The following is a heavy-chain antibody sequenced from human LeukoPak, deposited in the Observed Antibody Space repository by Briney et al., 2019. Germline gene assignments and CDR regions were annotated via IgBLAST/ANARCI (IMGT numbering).Heavy chain of an antibody. Sequence: ASVEVSCKASGYTFTRYAMHWVRQAPGQRLEWMGWINADNGNTKYSQKFQGRVTITRDTSASTAYMELSSLRSEDTAVYYCARAIYCSSTSCYYLPYYYGMDVWGKGTTVTVSS. CDR3: ARAIYCSSTSCYYLPYYYGMDV. CDR1: GYTFTRYA. D-gene: IGHD2-2*01. J-gene: IGHJ6*04. CDR2: INADNGNT. V-gene: IGHV1-3*01.